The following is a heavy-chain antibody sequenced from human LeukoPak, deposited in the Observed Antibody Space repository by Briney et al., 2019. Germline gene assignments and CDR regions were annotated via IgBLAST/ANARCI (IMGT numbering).Heavy chain of an antibody. CDR1: GGSISSYY. V-gene: IGHV4-4*07. J-gene: IGHJ5*02. Sequence: SETLSLTCTVSGGSISSYYWSWIRQPAGKGLEWIGRIYTSGSTNYNPSLKSRVTMSVDTSKNQFSLKLSSVTAAATAVYYCAREYCTSCPPRFDPWGQGTLVPVSS. CDR3: AREYCTSCPPRFDP. CDR2: IYTSGST. D-gene: IGHD2-2*01.